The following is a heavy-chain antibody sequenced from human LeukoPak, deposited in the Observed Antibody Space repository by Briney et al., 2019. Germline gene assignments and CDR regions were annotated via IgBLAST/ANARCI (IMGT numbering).Heavy chain of an antibody. D-gene: IGHD3-10*01. V-gene: IGHV4-59*01. CDR2: IYYSGST. Sequence: PSETLSLTCTISVYSINTYYWSWIRQPPGKGLEWIGYIYYSGSTKYNPSLQSRVTISLDTSKKQFSLKLNSVTAADTAVYYCARSEGVYYGSGSSGSYYPHWFDPWGQGILVIVSS. J-gene: IGHJ5*02. CDR1: VYSINTYY. CDR3: ARSEGVYYGSGSSGSYYPHWFDP.